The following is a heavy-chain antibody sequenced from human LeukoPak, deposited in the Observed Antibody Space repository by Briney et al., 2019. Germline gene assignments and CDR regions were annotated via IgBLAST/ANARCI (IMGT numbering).Heavy chain of an antibody. J-gene: IGHJ6*02. D-gene: IGHD6-13*01. V-gene: IGHV1-2*02. CDR2: INPNSGGT. CDR1: GYTFTGYY. Sequence: ASVKVSCKASGYTFTGYYMHWVRQAPGQGLEWMGWINPNSGGTNYAQKFQGRVTMTRDTSISTAYMELSRLRSDDTAVYYCAREYSSSWDDYYYGMDVWGQGTTVTVSS. CDR3: AREYSSSWDDYYYGMDV.